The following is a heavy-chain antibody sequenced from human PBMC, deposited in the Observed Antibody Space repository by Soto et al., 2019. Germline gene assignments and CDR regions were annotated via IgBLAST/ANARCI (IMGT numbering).Heavy chain of an antibody. CDR1: GGSIRSYY. CDR2: IYYSGST. CDR3: ARLGHVYYYDSSGYREYFEH. V-gene: IGHV4-59*01. Sequence: SATLSLTCTVPGGSIRSYYWSWIPQPPGKGLEWIGYIYYSGSTNYNPSLKSRVTISVDTSRDQFSLWLRSVTAADRAVYYCARLGHVYYYDSSGYREYFEHWGQCTLVTVS. J-gene: IGHJ1*01. D-gene: IGHD3-22*01.